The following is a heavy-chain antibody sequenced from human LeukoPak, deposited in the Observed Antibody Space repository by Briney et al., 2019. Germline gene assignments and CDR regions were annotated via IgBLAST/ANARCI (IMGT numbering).Heavy chain of an antibody. J-gene: IGHJ5*02. D-gene: IGHD2-2*02. CDR2: IYTSGST. Sequence: PSETLSLTCTVSGGSISSYYWSWIRQPAGKGLEWIGRIYTSGSTNYNPSLKSRVTMSVDTSKNQFSLKLSSVTAADTAVYYCAGVLGYCSSTSCYTRNWFDPWGQGTLVTVSS. V-gene: IGHV4-4*07. CDR3: AGVLGYCSSTSCYTRNWFDP. CDR1: GGSISSYY.